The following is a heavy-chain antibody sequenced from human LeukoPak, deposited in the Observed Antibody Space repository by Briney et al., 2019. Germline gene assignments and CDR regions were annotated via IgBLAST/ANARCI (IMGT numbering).Heavy chain of an antibody. Sequence: GGSLRLSCVASGFTFSNYWMTWVRQAPGKGLEWVANIKEDGSKEDYVDSVKGRFTISRDNAKNSQYLQMNSLRVEDTAVYYCVRDEVAGPLKYWGQGTLVTVSS. V-gene: IGHV3-7*01. CDR3: VRDEVAGPLKY. J-gene: IGHJ4*02. CDR1: GFTFSNYW. CDR2: IKEDGSKE. D-gene: IGHD5-12*01.